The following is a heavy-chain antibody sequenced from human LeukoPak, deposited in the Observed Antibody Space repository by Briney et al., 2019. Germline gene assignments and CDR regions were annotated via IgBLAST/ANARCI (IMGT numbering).Heavy chain of an antibody. D-gene: IGHD3-10*01. V-gene: IGHV4-59*01. CDR2: LYYSGSA. J-gene: IGHJ5*02. CDR1: GGSIISYY. CDR3: ARRYGSGCLGWFDP. Sequence: PSETLSLTCIVPGGSIISYYWSWIRQPPGKGLEWIGYLYYSGSANYNPSLKSRVTIPVHSSKNQFSLKLSSVTAADTAVYYCARRYGSGCLGWFDPWGQGTLVTVSS.